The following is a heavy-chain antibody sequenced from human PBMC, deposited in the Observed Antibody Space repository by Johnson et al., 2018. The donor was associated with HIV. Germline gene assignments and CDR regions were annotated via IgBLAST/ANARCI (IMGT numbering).Heavy chain of an antibody. D-gene: IGHD6-13*01. V-gene: IGHV3-9*01. Sequence: VQLVESGGGLVQPGRSLRLSCAASGFTFDDYAMHWVRQAPGKGLEWVSGISWNSGSIGYADSVKGRFTISRDNAKNSLYLQMNSLRAEDTALYYCAKDRGIAAAGTFDIWGQGTMVTVSS. J-gene: IGHJ3*02. CDR2: ISWNSGSI. CDR1: GFTFDDYA. CDR3: AKDRGIAAAGTFDI.